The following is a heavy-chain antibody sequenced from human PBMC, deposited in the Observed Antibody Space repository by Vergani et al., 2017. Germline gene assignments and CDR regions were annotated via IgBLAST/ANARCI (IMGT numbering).Heavy chain of an antibody. V-gene: IGHV4-61*01. CDR3: ARIIFGYSSGWYFDY. CDR1: GGSISSGSYY. Sequence: QVQLQESGPGLVKPSQTLSLTCTVSGGSISSGSYYWSWIRQPPGKGLEWIGYIYYSGSTNYNPSLKSRVTISVDTSKNQFSLKLSSVTAADTAVYYCARIIFGYSSGWYFDYWGQGTLVTVSS. CDR2: IYYSGST. D-gene: IGHD6-19*01. J-gene: IGHJ4*02.